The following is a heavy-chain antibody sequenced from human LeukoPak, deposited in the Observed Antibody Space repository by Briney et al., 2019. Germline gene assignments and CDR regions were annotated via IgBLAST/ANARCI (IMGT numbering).Heavy chain of an antibody. Sequence: ASVKVSCKASGYTFTGDYTHWVRQAPGQGLEWMGWMNPNSGGTTYAQKFQGRVTITRDTSINTAYMELSMLRSDDTAVFSCEREGVSGDAFDIWGQGTMVTVSS. D-gene: IGHD2-8*01. V-gene: IGHV1-2*02. CDR2: MNPNSGGT. CDR3: EREGVSGDAFDI. CDR1: GYTFTGDY. J-gene: IGHJ3*02.